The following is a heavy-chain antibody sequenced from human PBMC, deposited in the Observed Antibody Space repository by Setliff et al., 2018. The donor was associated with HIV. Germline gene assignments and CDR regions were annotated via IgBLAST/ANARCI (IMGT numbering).Heavy chain of an antibody. J-gene: IGHJ5*02. CDR1: GYSLSSASY. V-gene: IGHV4-38-2*02. D-gene: IGHD3-22*01. CDR2: ISLSGST. Sequence: SETLSLTCSVSGYSLSSASYWGWIRQSPEKGLEWIGSISLSGSTYYNPSLQSRVTISIDMSKNQFSLNLTSVTAADTAVYYCASRVYYYDSNNFLREEGFDPWGQGTLVTVSS. CDR3: ASRVYYYDSNNFLREEGFDP.